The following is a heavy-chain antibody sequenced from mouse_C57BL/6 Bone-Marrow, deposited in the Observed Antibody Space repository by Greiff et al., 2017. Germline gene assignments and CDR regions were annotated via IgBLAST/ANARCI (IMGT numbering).Heavy chain of an antibody. D-gene: IGHD1-1*02. J-gene: IGHJ4*01. V-gene: IGHV14-3*01. CDR1: GSNIKNTC. CDR3: ARGPAWYAMDY. Sequence: FQLQQSVAELVRPGASVKLSCIASGSNIKNTCMHWVKQRPEQGLEWIGRIDPAHGNTKSALKFQGKATVTADTSSSTDYLQLSSRTAEDTAIYCCARGPAWYAMDYWGQGTSVTVSS. CDR2: IDPAHGNT.